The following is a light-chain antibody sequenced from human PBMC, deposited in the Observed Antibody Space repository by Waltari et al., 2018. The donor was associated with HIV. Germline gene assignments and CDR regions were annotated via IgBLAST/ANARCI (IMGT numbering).Light chain of an antibody. V-gene: IGLV2-8*01. Sequence: QSALTQPPSASGSPGQSVTISCTGTSSDVGGYNYVSWYQQHPGKAPKLMIYEVSTRPSGVPDRLSGSKSGNTASLTVSGLQAEDEADYYCNSYAGSNNVVFGGGTKVTVL. CDR1: SSDVGGYNY. CDR3: NSYAGSNNVV. J-gene: IGLJ2*01. CDR2: EVS.